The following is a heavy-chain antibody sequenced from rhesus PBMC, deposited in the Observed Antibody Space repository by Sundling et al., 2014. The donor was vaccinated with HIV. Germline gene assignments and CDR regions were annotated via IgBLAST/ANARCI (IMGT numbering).Heavy chain of an antibody. CDR3: ANNPYSWNYGLES. CDR1: GFTFRSYA. V-gene: IGHV3-103*01. CDR2: ISSGGST. Sequence: EVQLVESGGGLAKPGGSLRLSCAASGFTFRSYAMHWVRQAPGKGLEWVSVISSGGSTYYADSVKGRFTISRDNSKNTLSLQMNSLRAEDTAVYYCANNPYSWNYGLESWGQGVVVTVSS. D-gene: IGHD1-1-1*01. J-gene: IGHJ6*01.